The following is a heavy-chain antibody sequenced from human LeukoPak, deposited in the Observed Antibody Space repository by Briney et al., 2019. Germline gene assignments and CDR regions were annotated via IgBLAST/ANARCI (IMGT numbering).Heavy chain of an antibody. Sequence: SGPTLVKPTQTLTLTCTFSGFSLSTSGVGVGWIRQPPGKALEWLALIYWNDDKRYSPSLKSRLTITKDTSKNQVVLTMTNMDPLDTATYYCARNYDILTGYYNWSDPWGQGTLVTVSS. V-gene: IGHV2-5*01. D-gene: IGHD3-9*01. CDR2: IYWNDDK. CDR3: ARNYDILTGYYNWSDP. CDR1: GFSLSTSGVG. J-gene: IGHJ5*02.